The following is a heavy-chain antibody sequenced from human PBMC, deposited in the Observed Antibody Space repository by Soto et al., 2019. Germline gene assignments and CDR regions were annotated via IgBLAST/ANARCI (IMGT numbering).Heavy chain of an antibody. D-gene: IGHD3-16*01. CDR2: IRSEGRNYAT. CDR3: TRVLFSYDYSGIFGFDP. Sequence: PGGSLRLSCAASGFAFSGSGMYWVRQASGKGPEWVGRIRSEGRNYATEDAATVKGRFTISRDDSKNTAYLQMNSLQTEDTAVYYCTRVLFSYDYSGIFGFDPWGQGTLVTVSS. V-gene: IGHV3-73*01. CDR1: GFAFSGSG. J-gene: IGHJ5*02.